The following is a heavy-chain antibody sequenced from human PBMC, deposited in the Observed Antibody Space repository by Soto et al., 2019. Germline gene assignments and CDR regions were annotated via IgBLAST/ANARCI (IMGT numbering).Heavy chain of an antibody. Sequence: QGQLVQSGAEVKKPGASVKVSCKASGYTFSDFGVSWVRQAPGQGLEWMGWISAYNSNTNYAQKVQGRVTMTTDTATSTAYMEVRNLTSDDTAVDYCARDSVNHGNWAYFFDYWGQGTLVTVSS. CDR3: ARDSVNHGNWAYFFDY. V-gene: IGHV1-18*01. CDR2: ISAYNSNT. CDR1: GYTFSDFG. D-gene: IGHD1-1*01. J-gene: IGHJ4*02.